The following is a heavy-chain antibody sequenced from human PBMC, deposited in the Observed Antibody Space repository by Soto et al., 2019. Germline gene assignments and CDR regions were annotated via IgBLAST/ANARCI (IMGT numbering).Heavy chain of an antibody. J-gene: IGHJ4*02. Sequence: EVQLVESGGGLMQPGGSLRLSCAASGFNVSTNYMTWVRQAPGKGLEWVSVIYSGGTTYYADSVKGRFIISRDNFKNTVYLQMNNLRAEDTALYYCARGSGSLYYFHYWGQGNLVTVSS. CDR2: IYSGGTT. CDR1: GFNVSTNY. D-gene: IGHD1-26*01. V-gene: IGHV3-53*01. CDR3: ARGSGSLYYFHY.